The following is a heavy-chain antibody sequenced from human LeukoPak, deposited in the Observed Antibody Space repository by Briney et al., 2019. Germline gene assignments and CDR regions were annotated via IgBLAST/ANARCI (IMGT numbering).Heavy chain of an antibody. CDR3: ARARGITYDSSGYLGY. CDR2: IWYDGSNK. V-gene: IGHV3-33*01. J-gene: IGHJ4*02. CDR1: GFTFSSYG. D-gene: IGHD3-22*01. Sequence: GGSLRLSCAASGFTFSSYGMHWVRQAPGKGLEWVAVIWYDGSNKYYADSVKGRFTISRDNSKNTLYLQMNSLRAEDTAVYYCARARGITYDSSGYLGYWGQGALVTVSS.